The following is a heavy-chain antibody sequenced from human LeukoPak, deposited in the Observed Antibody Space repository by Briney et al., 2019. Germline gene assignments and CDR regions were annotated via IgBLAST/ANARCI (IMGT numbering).Heavy chain of an antibody. CDR3: ARDRGGSSWYYFDN. V-gene: IGHV6-1*01. Sequence: SQTLSLTCAISGDSVPRDTAAWNWVRQSPSRGLEWLGRTYYRSKWYNDYAVSVKSRITINPDTSKNQFSLRLNSVTPEDTAVYYRARDRGGSSWYYFDNWGQGSLVTVSS. CDR1: GDSVPRDTAA. D-gene: IGHD6-13*01. CDR2: TYYRSKWYN. J-gene: IGHJ4*02.